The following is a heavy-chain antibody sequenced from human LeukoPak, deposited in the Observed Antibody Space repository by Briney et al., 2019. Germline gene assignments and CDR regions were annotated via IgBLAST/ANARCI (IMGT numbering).Heavy chain of an antibody. CDR1: GGSISSSSYY. J-gene: IGHJ4*02. D-gene: IGHD6-13*01. CDR2: IYYSGST. CDR3: ARHSRGPAAGPAFDF. Sequence: SETLSLTCTVSGGSISSSSYYWGWIRQPPGKGLEWIGSIYYSGSTYCNPSLKSRLTISVDASKIQFSLSSVTAADTAVYYCARHSRGPAAGPAFDFWGQGTLVTVSS. V-gene: IGHV4-39*01.